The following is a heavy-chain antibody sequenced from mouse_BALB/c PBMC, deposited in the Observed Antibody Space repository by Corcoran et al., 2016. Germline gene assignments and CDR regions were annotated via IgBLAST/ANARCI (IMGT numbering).Heavy chain of an antibody. CDR3: ARNYGSSYGYFDF. D-gene: IGHD1-1*01. CDR2: INPYYGST. J-gene: IGHJ1*01. V-gene: IGHV1-39*01. Sequence: EIQLQQTGPELVKPGASVKISCKASGYSFTDYIMLWVKQSHGKSLEWIGNINPYYGSTSYNLKFKGKATLTVDKSSSTAYMQLNSLTSEDSAVYYCARNYGSSYGYFDFWGAGTTVTVSS. CDR1: GYSFTDYI.